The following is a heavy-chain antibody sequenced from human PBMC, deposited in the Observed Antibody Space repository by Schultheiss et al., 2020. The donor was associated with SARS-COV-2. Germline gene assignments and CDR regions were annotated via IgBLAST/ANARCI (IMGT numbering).Heavy chain of an antibody. CDR2: IYYSGST. Sequence: SETLSLTCAVSGGSISSSNWWSWVRQPPGKGLEWIGYIYYSGSTNYNPSLKSRVTMSVSKSKNLFSLKLNSVTAADTAVYYCASDSTSDDSFGVWGRGTMVTVSS. J-gene: IGHJ3*01. CDR3: ASDSTSDDSFGV. V-gene: IGHV4-4*02. CDR1: GGSISSSNW.